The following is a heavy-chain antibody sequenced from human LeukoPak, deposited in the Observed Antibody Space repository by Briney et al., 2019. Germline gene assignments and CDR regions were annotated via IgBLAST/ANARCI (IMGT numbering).Heavy chain of an antibody. V-gene: IGHV4-39*02. CDR3: AISSGYFYYFDY. Sequence: KTSETLSLTCTVSGGSISSSPYYWGWIRQPPGKGLEWIGNIYYSGSTYYNPSLKSRVTISVDTSKNHFSLKLTSVTAADTAVYYCAISSGYFYYFDYWGQGTLVTVSS. J-gene: IGHJ4*02. D-gene: IGHD3-22*01. CDR2: IYYSGST. CDR1: GGSISSSPYY.